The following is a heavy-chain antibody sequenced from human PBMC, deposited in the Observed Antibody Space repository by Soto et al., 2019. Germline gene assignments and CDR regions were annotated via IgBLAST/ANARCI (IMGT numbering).Heavy chain of an antibody. CDR3: ARHSRGRGFDY. J-gene: IGHJ4*02. CDR2: IYYSGST. CDR1: GGSISSYY. Sequence: SETLYLTCTVSGGSISSYYWSWIRQPPGKGLEWIGYIYYSGSTNYNPSLKSRITKSVDTFKNQFSLKLSFLTAADTAVYYCARHSRGRGFDYWGQGTLVTVS. V-gene: IGHV4-59*08.